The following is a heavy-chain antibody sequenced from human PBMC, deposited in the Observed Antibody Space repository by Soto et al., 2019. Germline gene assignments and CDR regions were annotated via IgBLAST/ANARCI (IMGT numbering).Heavy chain of an antibody. Sequence: QVQLQQWGAGLLKPSETLSLTCAVYGKSLSGYYWSWIRQPPGKALEWIGEINHSGNTTYNPSLRGRVTLSVDTSKNQLFLNLSSATAADTAMYFCARHHVRGRTIAGAAEFWGQGTLVTVSS. CDR3: ARHHVRGRTIAGAAEF. D-gene: IGHD1-26*01. J-gene: IGHJ4*02. V-gene: IGHV4-34*01. CDR2: INHSGNT. CDR1: GKSLSGYY.